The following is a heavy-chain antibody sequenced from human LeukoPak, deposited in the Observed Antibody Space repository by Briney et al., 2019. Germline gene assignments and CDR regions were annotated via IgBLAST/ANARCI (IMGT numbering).Heavy chain of an antibody. J-gene: IGHJ4*02. Sequence: GGSLRLSCEASGLTFSNSWMHWVRQIPGKGLVWVSRMYGDMRDISYADSVKGRFTISRDNSKNTLYLQMNSLRAEDTAVYYCAKRVGTTRVGADYGGQGPRVTVSS. V-gene: IGHV3-74*01. CDR2: MYGDMRDI. D-gene: IGHD1-26*01. CDR1: GLTFSNSW. CDR3: AKRVGTTRVGADY.